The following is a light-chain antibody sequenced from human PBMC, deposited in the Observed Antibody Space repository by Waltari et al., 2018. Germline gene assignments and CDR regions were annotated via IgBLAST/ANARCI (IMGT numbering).Light chain of an antibody. CDR3: SSYRGDYNWV. Sequence: QSALTQPPSASGSPGQSVTISCTGTRSDVGGHYRVSWYQQYPGTAPKLITYEVDKRPSGVPDRFSGSRSGNTASLTVSGLQADDESVYYCSSYRGDYNWVFGGGTKLTVL. V-gene: IGLV2-8*01. CDR1: RSDVGGHYR. CDR2: EVD. J-gene: IGLJ2*01.